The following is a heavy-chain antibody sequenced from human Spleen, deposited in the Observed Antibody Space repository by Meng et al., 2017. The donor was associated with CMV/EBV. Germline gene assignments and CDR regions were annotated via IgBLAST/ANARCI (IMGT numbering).Heavy chain of an antibody. V-gene: IGHV3-53*01. D-gene: IGHD1/OR15-1a*01. Sequence: GESLKISCTASGFTVSSNYMSWVRQAPGKGLEWVSVIYGGGSTFYADSVKGRFTISRDNSKNTLYLQMNSLRAEDTAVYYCARGGITGTLEAFDIWGQGTMVTRLL. J-gene: IGHJ3*02. CDR3: ARGGITGTLEAFDI. CDR1: GFTVSSNY. CDR2: IYGGGST.